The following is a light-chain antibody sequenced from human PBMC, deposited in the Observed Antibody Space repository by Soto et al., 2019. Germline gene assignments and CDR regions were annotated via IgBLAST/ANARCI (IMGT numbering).Light chain of an antibody. CDR2: AAS. Sequence: IQMTQSPSSLSASVGDRVTITFRASQSISSYLNWYQQKPGTAPKLLIYAASTLQSGVPSRFSCIGSGTDFSLTISSLQPEDFATYYCQQSYSTPWTFGQGTKVDIK. V-gene: IGKV1-39*01. CDR3: QQSYSTPWT. J-gene: IGKJ1*01. CDR1: QSISSY.